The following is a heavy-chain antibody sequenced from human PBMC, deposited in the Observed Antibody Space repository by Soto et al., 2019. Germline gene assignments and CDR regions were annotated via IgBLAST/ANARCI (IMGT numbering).Heavy chain of an antibody. V-gene: IGHV3-33*01. Sequence: GGSLRLSCAASGFTFSSYGMHWVRQAPGKGLEWVAVIWYDGSNKYYADSVKGRFTISRDNSKNTLYLQMNSLRAEDTAVYYCARGLLAAVVALDYWGQGTLVTVSS. D-gene: IGHD2-2*01. CDR2: IWYDGSNK. CDR1: GFTFSSYG. CDR3: ARGLLAAVVALDY. J-gene: IGHJ4*02.